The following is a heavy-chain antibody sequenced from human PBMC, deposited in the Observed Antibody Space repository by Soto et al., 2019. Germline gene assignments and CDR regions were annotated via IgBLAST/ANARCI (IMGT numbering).Heavy chain of an antibody. CDR3: TTGSVEGV. Sequence: EVQLVESGGGLVKPGGSLRLSCAASDFSISNAWMNWVRQAPGKGLEWVDRIKTRSEGEATDYAAPLKDRFTISRDDSKNTLFLQMNSLKTEDTAVYYCTTGSVEGVWGQGATVIVSS. D-gene: IGHD2-15*01. CDR1: DFSISNAW. J-gene: IGHJ6*02. V-gene: IGHV3-15*07. CDR2: IKTRSEGEAT.